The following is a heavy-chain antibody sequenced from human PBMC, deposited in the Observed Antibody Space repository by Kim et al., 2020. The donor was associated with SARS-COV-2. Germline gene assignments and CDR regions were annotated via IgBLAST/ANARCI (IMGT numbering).Heavy chain of an antibody. CDR3: ARDSRDYYDSSGYPGY. D-gene: IGHD3-22*01. V-gene: IGHV3-30*04. Sequence: GGSLRLSCAASGFTFSSYAMHWVRQAPGKGLEWVAVISYDGSNKYYADSVKGRFTISRDNSKNTLYLQMNSLRAEDTAVYYCARDSRDYYDSSGYPGYWG. CDR1: GFTFSSYA. CDR2: ISYDGSNK. J-gene: IGHJ4*01.